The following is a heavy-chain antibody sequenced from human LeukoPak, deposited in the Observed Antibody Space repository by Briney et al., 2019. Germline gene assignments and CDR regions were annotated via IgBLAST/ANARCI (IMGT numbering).Heavy chain of an antibody. D-gene: IGHD3-10*01. CDR1: GFTFTTYG. J-gene: IGHJ4*02. CDR3: AKRGPGSPQSGKYYFDY. CDR2: ISGNTAAT. V-gene: IGHV3-23*01. Sequence: GGSLRLSCAASGFTFTTYGMTWVRQAPGKGLEWVSAISGNTAATFYADSVKGRFTISRDNSKNTLYLRMNSLRAEDTANYYCAKRGPGSPQSGKYYFDYWGQGTLVTVSS.